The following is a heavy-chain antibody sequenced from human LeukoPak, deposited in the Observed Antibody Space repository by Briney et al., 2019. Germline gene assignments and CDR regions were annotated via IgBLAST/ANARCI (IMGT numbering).Heavy chain of an antibody. CDR1: AAPITSYY. Sequence: SETLSLTCTVSAAPITSYYWSWIRQPPGKGLEWIGYLYYSGSTGYNPSLRSRVTMSVDTSNNHFFLKLSSVTGADTAVYYCARGDRVGSSGYYFDNWGQGTLVTVSS. J-gene: IGHJ4*02. V-gene: IGHV4-59*01. CDR3: ARGDRVGSSGYYFDN. CDR2: LYYSGST. D-gene: IGHD3-10*01.